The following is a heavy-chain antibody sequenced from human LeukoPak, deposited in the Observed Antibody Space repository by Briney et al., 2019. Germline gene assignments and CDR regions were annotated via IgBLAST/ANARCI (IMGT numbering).Heavy chain of an antibody. CDR2: IYTSGST. CDR3: ARDFGDYYDSSGPQFWFDP. J-gene: IGHJ5*02. D-gene: IGHD3-22*01. Sequence: PSETLSLTCTVSGGAISSYYWSWIRQPAGRGLEWIGRIYTSGSTNYNPSLKSRVTMSVDTSKNQFSLKLSSVTAADTAVYYCARDFGDYYDSSGPQFWFDPWGQGTLVTVSS. V-gene: IGHV4-4*07. CDR1: GGAISSYY.